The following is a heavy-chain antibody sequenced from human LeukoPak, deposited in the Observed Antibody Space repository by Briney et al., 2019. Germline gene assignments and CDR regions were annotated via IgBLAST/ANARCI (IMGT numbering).Heavy chain of an antibody. CDR1: GFTFSSFS. Sequence: GGSLRLSCAASGFTFSSFSMNWVRQAPGKGLEWISYISTTSGSIYYADSVKGRFTISRDNAENSLYLQMNSLRAEDTAVYYCAKDTPLYYYDSSGYYFGGAFDIWGQGTMVTVSS. CDR2: ISTTSGSI. V-gene: IGHV3-48*01. J-gene: IGHJ3*02. D-gene: IGHD3-22*01. CDR3: AKDTPLYYYDSSGYYFGGAFDI.